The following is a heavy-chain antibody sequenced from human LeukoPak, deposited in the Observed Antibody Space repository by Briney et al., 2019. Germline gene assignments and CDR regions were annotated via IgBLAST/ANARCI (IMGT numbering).Heavy chain of an antibody. CDR3: ARHLKIMDV. CDR2: ISGSGNTT. V-gene: IGHV3-23*01. Sequence: GGSLRLSCAASGFTFSSYAMSWVRQAPGKGLEWVSGISGSGNTTYHADSVKGRFTISRDNSKDTLFLQMNSLRAEDTAMYYCARHLKIMDVWGQGTTVTVSS. CDR1: GFTFSSYA. J-gene: IGHJ6*02.